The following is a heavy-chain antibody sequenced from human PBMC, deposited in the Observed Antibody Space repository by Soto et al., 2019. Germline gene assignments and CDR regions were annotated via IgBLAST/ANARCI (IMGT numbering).Heavy chain of an antibody. CDR2: ISYDGSNK. CDR3: ARRRYGSGSYYHDY. V-gene: IGHV3-30*03. J-gene: IGHJ4*02. Sequence: VQSLRFSCAASGFTCSSYGMHWVRQAPGKGLEWVAVISYDGSNKYYADSVKGRVTISRDKSKNTLYLQMNSLRAEDTAVYYCARRRYGSGSYYHDYWGQGILDHVSS. CDR1: GFTCSSYG. D-gene: IGHD3-10*01.